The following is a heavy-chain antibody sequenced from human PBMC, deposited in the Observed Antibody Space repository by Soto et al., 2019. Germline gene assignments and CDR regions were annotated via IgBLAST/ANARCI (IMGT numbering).Heavy chain of an antibody. V-gene: IGHV6-1*01. CDR1: GDSVSSNSAA. J-gene: IGHJ6*02. Sequence: PSQTLSLTCAISGDSVSSNSAAWNWIRQSPSRGLEWLGRTYYRSKWYNDYAVSVKSRITINPDTSKNQFSLQLNSVTPEDTAVYYCARDRLPWELLWGYYYGMDVWGQGTTVTVSS. CDR3: ARDRLPWELLWGYYYGMDV. CDR2: TYYRSKWYN. D-gene: IGHD1-26*01.